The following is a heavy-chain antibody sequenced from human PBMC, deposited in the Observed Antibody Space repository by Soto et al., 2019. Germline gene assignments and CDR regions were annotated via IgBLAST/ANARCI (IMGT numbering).Heavy chain of an antibody. CDR1: GGSISSSSYY. J-gene: IGHJ4*02. D-gene: IGHD6-19*01. CDR2: IYYSGST. CDR3: ARLWYSSGWKDY. Sequence: QLQLQESGPGLVKPSETLSLTCTVSGGSISSSSYYWGWIRQPPGKGLEWIGSIYYSGSTYYNPSLKSRVTISADTSKNQFSLKLSSVTAADTAVYYCARLWYSSGWKDYWGQGTLVTVSS. V-gene: IGHV4-39*01.